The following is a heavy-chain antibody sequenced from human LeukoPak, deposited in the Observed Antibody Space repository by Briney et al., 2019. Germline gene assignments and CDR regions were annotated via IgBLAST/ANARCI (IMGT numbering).Heavy chain of an antibody. Sequence: SQTLSPTCTVSGGSISSGGYYWSWIRQHPGKGLEWIGYIYYSGSTYYNPSLKSRVTISVDTSKNQFSLKLSSVTAADTAVYCCANYGSGSYRFDPWGQGTLVTVSS. J-gene: IGHJ5*02. CDR3: ANYGSGSYRFDP. V-gene: IGHV4-31*03. CDR2: IYYSGST. D-gene: IGHD3-10*01. CDR1: GGSISSGGYY.